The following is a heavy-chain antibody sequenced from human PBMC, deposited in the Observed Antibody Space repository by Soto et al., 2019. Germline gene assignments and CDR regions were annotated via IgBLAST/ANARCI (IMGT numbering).Heavy chain of an antibody. V-gene: IGHV4-31*03. J-gene: IGHJ4*02. D-gene: IGHD3-22*01. CDR2: IYYSGST. CDR3: ARALGNYYDSSGYSRSFDY. CDR1: GGSISSGGYY. Sequence: PSETLSLTCTVSGGSISSGGYYWSWIRQHPGKGLEWIGYIYYSGSTYYNPSLKSRVTISVDTSKNQFSLKLSSVTAADTAVYYCARALGNYYDSSGYSRSFDYWGQGTLVTVSS.